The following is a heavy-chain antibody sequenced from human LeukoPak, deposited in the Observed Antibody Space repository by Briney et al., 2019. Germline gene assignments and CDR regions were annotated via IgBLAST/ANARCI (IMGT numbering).Heavy chain of an antibody. V-gene: IGHV4-4*07. CDR1: GGSISSYY. D-gene: IGHD3-3*01. J-gene: IGHJ3*02. CDR2: IYTSGST. CDR3: ARGYDFWSGYSRNFDI. Sequence: TTSETLSLTCTVSGGSISSYYWSWIRQPAGKGLEWIGRIYTSGSTNYNPSLKSRVTISVDTSKNQFSLKLSSVTAADTAVYYCARGYDFWSGYSRNFDIWGQGTMVTVSS.